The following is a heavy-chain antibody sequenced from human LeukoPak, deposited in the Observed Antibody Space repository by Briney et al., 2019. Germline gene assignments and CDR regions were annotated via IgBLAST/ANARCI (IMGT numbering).Heavy chain of an antibody. CDR2: ISGSGGST. D-gene: IGHD6-13*01. CDR3: AKVSRRAAAGTPSDWFDP. V-gene: IGHV3-23*01. Sequence: GGSLRLSCAASGFTFTSFAMSWVRQAPGKGLEWVSAISGSGGSTYYADSVKGRFTISRDNSRNTLYLQMNSLRAEDTAVYYCAKVSRRAAAGTPSDWFDPWGQGTLVTVSS. CDR1: GFTFTSFA. J-gene: IGHJ5*02.